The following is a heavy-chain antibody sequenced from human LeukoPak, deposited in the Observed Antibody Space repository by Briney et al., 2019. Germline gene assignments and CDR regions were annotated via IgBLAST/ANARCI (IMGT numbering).Heavy chain of an antibody. CDR2: IYHSGST. CDR1: GGSISSGGYS. Sequence: PSQTLSLTCAVSGGSISSGGYSWSWIRQPPGKGQEWIGYIYHSGSTYYNPSLKSRVTISVDRSKNQFSLKLSSVTAADTAVYYCASYCSGGSCYPNDAFDIWGQGTMVTVSS. D-gene: IGHD2-15*01. CDR3: ASYCSGGSCYPNDAFDI. V-gene: IGHV4-30-2*01. J-gene: IGHJ3*02.